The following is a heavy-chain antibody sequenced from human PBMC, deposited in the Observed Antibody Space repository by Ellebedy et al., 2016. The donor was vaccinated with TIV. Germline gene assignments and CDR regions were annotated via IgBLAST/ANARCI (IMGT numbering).Heavy chain of an antibody. CDR3: ATDSVVRYFDWSFDY. CDR2: FDREDGLI. D-gene: IGHD3-9*01. J-gene: IGHJ4*02. Sequence: AASVKVSCKVFGYTLTELSMHWVRQAPGKGREWMGGFDREDGLILYAQQFRGRVTMIEDPSTDTAYMELSSLRSEDTAVYYCATDSVVRYFDWSFDYWGQGTLITVSS. CDR1: GYTLTELS. V-gene: IGHV1-24*01.